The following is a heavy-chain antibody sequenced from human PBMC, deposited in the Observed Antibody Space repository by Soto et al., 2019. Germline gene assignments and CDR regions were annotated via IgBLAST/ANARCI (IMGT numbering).Heavy chain of an antibody. D-gene: IGHD2-15*01. CDR1: GFTFSSYA. V-gene: IGHV3-30-3*01. Sequence: QVQLVESGGGVVQPGRSLRLSCAASGFTFSSYAMHWVRQAPGKGLEWVAVISYDGSNKYYADSVKGRFTISRDNSKNTLYLQMNSLRAEDTAVYYCAREGGYCSGGSCYEQNDAFDIWDQGTMVTVSS. J-gene: IGHJ3*02. CDR2: ISYDGSNK. CDR3: AREGGYCSGGSCYEQNDAFDI.